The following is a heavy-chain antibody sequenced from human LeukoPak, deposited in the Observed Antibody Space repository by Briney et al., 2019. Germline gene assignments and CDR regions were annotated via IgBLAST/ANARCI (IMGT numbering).Heavy chain of an antibody. Sequence: PGGSLRLSCAASGFTFSNSAMTWVRQAPGKGLDWVSAISAGGGDTIYTDSVKDRFTISRDNSKNTLYLQMNSLRAEDTAVCYCAKGGNSAPLDYWGQGTLVTVSS. CDR3: AKGGNSAPLDY. CDR2: ISAGGGDT. V-gene: IGHV3-23*01. CDR1: GFTFSNSA. J-gene: IGHJ4*02. D-gene: IGHD1-7*01.